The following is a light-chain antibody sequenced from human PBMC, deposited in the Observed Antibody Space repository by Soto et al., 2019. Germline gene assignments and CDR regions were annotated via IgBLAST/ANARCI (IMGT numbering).Light chain of an antibody. Sequence: QSALTQPPSASGSPGQSVPISCTGTSSDVGDFDYVSWYQQYPGKAPRLMIYEVTRRPSGVPDRFSGSKSGSTASLTVSGLQAEDEADYYCSSYGGSTTVLFGGGTQLTVL. CDR1: SSDVGDFDY. CDR2: EVT. J-gene: IGLJ2*01. V-gene: IGLV2-8*01. CDR3: SSYGGSTTVL.